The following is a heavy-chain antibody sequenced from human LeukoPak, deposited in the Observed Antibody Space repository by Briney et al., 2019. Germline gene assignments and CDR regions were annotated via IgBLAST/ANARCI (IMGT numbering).Heavy chain of an antibody. J-gene: IGHJ4*02. CDR1: GFTFSAYAM. CDR3: ARINWAATGWDY. CDR2: IDWDDGK. D-gene: IGHD6-13*01. V-gene: IGHV2-70*04. Sequence: LRLSCAASGFTFSAYAMHWVRQAPGEGLEWLARIDWDDGKYYNTSLKTRLTISKDTSKNQVVLTMTNMAPVDTATYYCARINWAATGWDYWGQGTLVTVSS.